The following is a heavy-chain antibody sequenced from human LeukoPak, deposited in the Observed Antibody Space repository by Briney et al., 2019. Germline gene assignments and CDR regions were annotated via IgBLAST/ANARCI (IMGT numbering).Heavy chain of an antibody. V-gene: IGHV1-2*02. CDR2: INPRSGGT. CDR3: ARHVSSSGEDS. Sequence: ASVKVSCKASGYILTNYYMHWVRQAPGQGLEWMGWINPRSGGTNFAQKFQGRVTMTRDTSISAAYMELSRLRSNDTAVYYCARHVSSSGEDSWGQGTLVTVSS. J-gene: IGHJ4*02. D-gene: IGHD2-21*01. CDR1: GYILTNYY.